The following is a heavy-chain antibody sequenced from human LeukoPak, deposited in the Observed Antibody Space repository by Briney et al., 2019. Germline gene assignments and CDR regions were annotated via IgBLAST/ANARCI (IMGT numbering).Heavy chain of an antibody. Sequence: PGGSLRLSCAASGFTFSSYSMNWVRQAPGKGLEWVSSISSSSSYIYYADSVKGRFTISRDNAKNSLYLQMNSLRAEDTAVYYCARDLLLFFGGGSCYDYWGQGTLVTVSS. CDR2: ISSSSSYI. V-gene: IGHV3-21*01. CDR3: ARDLLLFFGGGSCYDY. CDR1: GFTFSSYS. J-gene: IGHJ4*02. D-gene: IGHD2-15*01.